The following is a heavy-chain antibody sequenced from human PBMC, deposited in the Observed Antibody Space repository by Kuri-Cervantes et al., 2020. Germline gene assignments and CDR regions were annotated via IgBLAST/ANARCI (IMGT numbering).Heavy chain of an antibody. CDR3: ARDPNDNWHDLDC. D-gene: IGHD1-1*01. Sequence: GGSLRLSCAASGFTFSSYWMSWVRQAPGKGLEWVANLNEDGSAKYYVDSVRGRFTISRDNAKNLLYLQMNSLRVEDTAVYYCARDPNDNWHDLDCWGQGTLVTVSS. V-gene: IGHV3-7*01. CDR2: LNEDGSAK. J-gene: IGHJ4*02. CDR1: GFTFSSYW.